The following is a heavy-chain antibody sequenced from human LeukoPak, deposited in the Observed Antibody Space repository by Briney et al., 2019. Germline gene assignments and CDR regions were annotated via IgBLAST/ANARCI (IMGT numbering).Heavy chain of an antibody. Sequence: PGRSLRLSCAASGFTFDDYAMHWVRQAPGKGLEWVSGISWNSGSIGYADSVKGRFTISRDNAKNSLYLQMNSLRAEDTALYYCAKGGIAAAGLQNWFDPWGLGTLVTVSS. J-gene: IGHJ5*02. V-gene: IGHV3-9*01. CDR2: ISWNSGSI. D-gene: IGHD6-13*01. CDR3: AKGGIAAAGLQNWFDP. CDR1: GFTFDDYA.